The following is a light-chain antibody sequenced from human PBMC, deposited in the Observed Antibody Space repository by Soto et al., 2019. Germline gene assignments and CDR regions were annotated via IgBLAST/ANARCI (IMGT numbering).Light chain of an antibody. Sequence: QSALTQPASVSGSPGQSITISCTGTSSDVGGYAYVSWYQQYPGKAPKLVISEVSNRPSGVSHRFSGSRSGNTASLTISGLQAEDEADYYCSSDTSNTTPVFGGGTKLTVL. CDR3: SSDTSNTTPV. CDR2: EVS. V-gene: IGLV2-14*01. CDR1: SSDVGGYAY. J-gene: IGLJ2*01.